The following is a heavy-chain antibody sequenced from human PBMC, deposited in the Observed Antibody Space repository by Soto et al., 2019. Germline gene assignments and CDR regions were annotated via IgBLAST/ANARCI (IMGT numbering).Heavy chain of an antibody. CDR3: AKDLPRWRGGRFYDDCAIDV. CDR1: GFTFSSYA. J-gene: IGHJ6*02. CDR2: ISGSGGST. D-gene: IGHD1-26*01. V-gene: IGHV3-23*04. Sequence: EVQLVESGGGLVQPGGSLRLSCAASGFTFSSYAMNWVRQAPGKGLEWVSAISGSGGSTYYADSVKGRLTISRDNSKNTLYLQVNSLRAEDTGVYYCAKDLPRWRGGRFYDDCAIDVWGQGTLVTVSS.